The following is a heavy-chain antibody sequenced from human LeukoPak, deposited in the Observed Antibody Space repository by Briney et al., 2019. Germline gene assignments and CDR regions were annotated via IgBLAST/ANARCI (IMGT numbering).Heavy chain of an antibody. Sequence: SVKVSCKASGGTFSSYTISWVRQAPGQGLEWMGRIIPILGIANYAQKFQGRVTITADKSTSTAYMELSSLRSEDTAVYYCAREDVVVPAAMSWFDPWGQGILVTVSS. CDR3: AREDVVVPAAMSWFDP. D-gene: IGHD2-2*01. CDR1: GGTFSSYT. J-gene: IGHJ5*02. V-gene: IGHV1-69*04. CDR2: IIPILGIA.